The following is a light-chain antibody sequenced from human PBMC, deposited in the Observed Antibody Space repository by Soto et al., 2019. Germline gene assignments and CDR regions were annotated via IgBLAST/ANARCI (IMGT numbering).Light chain of an antibody. CDR3: SSYTSRSTLDYV. Sequence: SVLTKPASVSGSPGQSITISCTGTSSDVGGYNYVSWYQQHPGKAPKLMIYEVSNRPSGVSNRFSGSKSGNTASLTISGLQAEDEADYYCSSYTSRSTLDYVFGSGTKVTV. CDR1: SSDVGGYNY. J-gene: IGLJ1*01. CDR2: EVS. V-gene: IGLV2-14*01.